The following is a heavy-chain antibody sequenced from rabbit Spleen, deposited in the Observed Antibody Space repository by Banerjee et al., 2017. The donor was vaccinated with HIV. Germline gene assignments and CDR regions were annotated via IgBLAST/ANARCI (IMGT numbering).Heavy chain of an antibody. V-gene: IGHV1S45*01. CDR3: TRDAGSYDYIDGYFNL. CDR2: IATDSSGRT. J-gene: IGHJ4*01. D-gene: IGHD4-2*01. CDR1: GFSFSDSYW. Sequence: QEQLVESGGGLVQPEGSLTLTCTASGFSFSDSYWICWVRQAPGKGLEWIGCIATDSSGRTYYASWAKGRFTISKTSSTTVTLRMTSLTAADTATYFCTRDAGSYDYIDGYFNLWGPGTLVTVS.